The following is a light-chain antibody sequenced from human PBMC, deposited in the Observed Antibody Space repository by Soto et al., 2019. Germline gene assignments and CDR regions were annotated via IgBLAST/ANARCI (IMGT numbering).Light chain of an antibody. CDR1: SSDIGVYNY. CDR3: SSYTTSATWV. J-gene: IGLJ3*02. Sequence: QSALTQPASVSGSPGQSITISCSGTSSDIGVYNYVSWYQHHPGKAPTLLIFEVANRPSGVSNRFSGSQSANTAFLSISGLQAEDEADYYCSSYTTSATWVFGGGTKLNVL. CDR2: EVA. V-gene: IGLV2-14*01.